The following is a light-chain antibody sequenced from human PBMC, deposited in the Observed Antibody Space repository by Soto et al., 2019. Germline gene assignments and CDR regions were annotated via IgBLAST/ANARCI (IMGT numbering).Light chain of an antibody. V-gene: IGKV1-39*01. CDR2: AAS. Sequence: DIQMTQSPSSLSASVGDRVTITFRASQTISSYLNWYQQKPGKAPNLLIYAASSLRSGVPSKFSGSGSGTDFTLTISSLQPEDAATYYCQQSYNTPSFGQGTRLEI. CDR3: QQSYNTPS. J-gene: IGKJ5*01. CDR1: QTISSY.